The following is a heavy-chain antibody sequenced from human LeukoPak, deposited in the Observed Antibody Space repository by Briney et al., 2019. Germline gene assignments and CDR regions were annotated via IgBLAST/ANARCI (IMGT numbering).Heavy chain of an antibody. CDR2: INTNTGNP. J-gene: IGHJ4*02. D-gene: IGHD4-17*01. CDR3: ARSNNDGDYLGVGFDY. CDR1: GYTFSSYA. V-gene: IGHV7-4-1*02. Sequence: ASVKVSCKASGYTFSSYAMNWVRQAPGQGLEWMGWINTNTGNPTYAQGFTGRFVFSLDTSVSTAYLQISSLQAEDTAVYYCARSNNDGDYLGVGFDYWGQGTLVTVSS.